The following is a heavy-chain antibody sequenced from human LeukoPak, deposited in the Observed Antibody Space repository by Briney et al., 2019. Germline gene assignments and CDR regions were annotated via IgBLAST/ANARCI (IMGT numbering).Heavy chain of an antibody. CDR3: ARGRQGVTMIVVVMTAVSYYLDV. Sequence: SETLSLTCAVDGGSFSGYYWTWIRQTPGKGLEWIGEMNPSGSTNYNPSLKSRVTISVDTSKNQFSLKLSSVTAADTAVYYCARGRQGVTMIVVVMTAVSYYLDVWGKGTTVTVS. CDR1: GGSFSGYY. CDR2: MNPSGST. J-gene: IGHJ6*03. V-gene: IGHV4-34*01. D-gene: IGHD3-22*01.